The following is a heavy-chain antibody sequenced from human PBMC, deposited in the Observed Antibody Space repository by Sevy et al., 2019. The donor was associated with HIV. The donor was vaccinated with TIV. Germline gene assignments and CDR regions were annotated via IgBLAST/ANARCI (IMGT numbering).Heavy chain of an antibody. V-gene: IGHV4-59*01. Sequence: SETLSLTCTVSGGSISSYYWSWIRQPPGKGLEWIGYIYYSGGTNYNPSLKSRVTISVDTSKNQFSLKLSSVTAADTAVYYCARSEAGAFDIWGQGTMVTVSS. CDR3: ARSEAGAFDI. CDR1: GGSISSYY. J-gene: IGHJ3*02. CDR2: IYYSGGT.